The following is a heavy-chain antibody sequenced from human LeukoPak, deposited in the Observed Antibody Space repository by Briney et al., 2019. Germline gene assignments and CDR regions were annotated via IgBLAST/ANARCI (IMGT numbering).Heavy chain of an antibody. CDR2: ISYDGSNK. V-gene: IGHV3-30*18. CDR1: GFTFSSYG. J-gene: IGHJ4*02. D-gene: IGHD3-22*01. Sequence: GGSLRLSCAASGFTFSSYGMHWVRQAPGKGLEWVAVISYDGSNKYYADSVKGRFTISRDNSKNTLYLQMNSLRAEDTAVYYCAKDPYYDSSGYSIAVDYWGQGTLVTVSS. CDR3: AKDPYYDSSGYSIAVDY.